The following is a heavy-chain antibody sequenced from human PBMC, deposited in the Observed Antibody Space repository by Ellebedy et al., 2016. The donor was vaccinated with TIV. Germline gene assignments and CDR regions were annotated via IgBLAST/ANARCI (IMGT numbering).Heavy chain of an antibody. V-gene: IGHV4-59*01. CDR3: ASGAFPSADFEY. D-gene: IGHD1-26*01. J-gene: IGHJ4*02. CDR1: DGSISRYY. CDR2: IYYSGNT. Sequence: MPGGSLRLSCTVSDGSISRYYWSWIRQPPGKGLEYIGYIYYSGNTNYNPSLKSRVTISIDTSKNQFSLKLTSVTAADTAVYYCASGAFPSADFEYWGQGTLVTVSS.